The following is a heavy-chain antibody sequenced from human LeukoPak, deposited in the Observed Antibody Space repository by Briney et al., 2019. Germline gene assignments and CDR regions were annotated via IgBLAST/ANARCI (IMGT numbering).Heavy chain of an antibody. D-gene: IGHD3-3*01. CDR3: ARERWSLYSNDYYYYGLDV. CDR1: GFTFSSYG. Sequence: GSLRLSCAASGFTFSSYGMHWVRQAPGKGLEWVAVIWYDGSNKYYADSVKGRLTISRDNAKNALYLQMNSLRAEDTAVYYCARERWSLYSNDYYYYGLDVWGQGTTVTVSS. V-gene: IGHV3-33*01. CDR2: IWYDGSNK. J-gene: IGHJ6*02.